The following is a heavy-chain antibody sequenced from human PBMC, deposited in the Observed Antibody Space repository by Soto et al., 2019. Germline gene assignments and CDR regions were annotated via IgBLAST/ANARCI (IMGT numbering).Heavy chain of an antibody. Sequence: QVQLQQWGAGLLKPSKTLSLTCAVYGGSFSGYYWSWIRQPPGKGLEWIGEINHSGSTNYNPSLKSRVTISVDTSKNQFSLKLSSVTAADTAVYYCARERSVGYYDFWSGYPQAYYFDYWGQGTLVTVSS. CDR2: INHSGST. CDR3: ARERSVGYYDFWSGYPQAYYFDY. CDR1: GGSFSGYY. J-gene: IGHJ4*02. D-gene: IGHD3-3*01. V-gene: IGHV4-34*01.